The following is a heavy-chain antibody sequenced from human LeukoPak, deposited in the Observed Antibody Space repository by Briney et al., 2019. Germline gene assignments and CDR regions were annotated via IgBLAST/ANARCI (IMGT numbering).Heavy chain of an antibody. CDR3: VKITSVTGGDC. V-gene: IGHV3-64D*09. Sequence: GGSLRLSCSASGFTFSAYAMYWARQAPGKGLEYVSGISSNGGSSFYADSVKGRFTISRDNSKNTLYLQMSSLRAEDTAVYYCVKITSVTGGDCWGQGTRLTVSS. J-gene: IGHJ4*02. D-gene: IGHD1-1*01. CDR2: ISSNGGSS. CDR1: GFTFSAYA.